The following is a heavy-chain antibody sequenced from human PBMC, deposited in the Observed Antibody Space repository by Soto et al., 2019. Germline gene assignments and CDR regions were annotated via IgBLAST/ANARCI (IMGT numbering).Heavy chain of an antibody. CDR1: GFTFTNYF. J-gene: IGHJ6*02. Sequence: QVQLVQSGAEVKKPGASVKVSCKSSGFTFTNYFFHWVRQATRQGLAWMCIISPYDVSTNYVRSLQGRVTMSSATSTSTVNIELPSLSSEDKAVYYCGRGDGRGSSGFYYYYGREVWRHGTTVTLSS. CDR3: GRGDGRGSSGFYYYYGREV. CDR2: ISPYDVST. V-gene: IGHV1-46*01. D-gene: IGHD6-25*01.